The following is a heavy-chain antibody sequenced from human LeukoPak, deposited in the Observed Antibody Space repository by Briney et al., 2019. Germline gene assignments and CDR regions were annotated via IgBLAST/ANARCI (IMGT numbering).Heavy chain of an antibody. CDR2: INGDGRNI. V-gene: IGHV3-74*01. CDR1: GFTFSSYW. D-gene: IGHD4-17*01. Sequence: GGSLRLSCTDSGFTFSSYWMHWVRQDPRKGLVWVSRINGDGRNINYADSVRGRFTISRDSSKDTLYLQMNSLRAEDTAVYYCAKTHGDYVYYFFYAMDVWGQGTTVTVSS. CDR3: AKTHGDYVYYFFYAMDV. J-gene: IGHJ6*02.